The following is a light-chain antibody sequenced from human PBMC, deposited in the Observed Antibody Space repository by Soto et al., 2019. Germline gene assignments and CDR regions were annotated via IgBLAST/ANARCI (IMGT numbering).Light chain of an antibody. J-gene: IGKJ4*01. CDR3: QQRSDWPRLT. V-gene: IGKV3-11*01. Sequence: EIVLTQSPATLSLSPGEIAALSGRASQSISSYLAWYQQKPGQAPRLLIYDASNRATGIPARFSGSGSGTDFTLTISSLEPEDFAVYYCQQRSDWPRLTFGGGTKVEIK. CDR2: DAS. CDR1: QSISSY.